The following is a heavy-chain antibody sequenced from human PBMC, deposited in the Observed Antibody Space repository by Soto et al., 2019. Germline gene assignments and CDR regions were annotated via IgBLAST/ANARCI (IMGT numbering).Heavy chain of an antibody. J-gene: IGHJ6*02. V-gene: IGHV3-33*01. CDR2: IWYDGSNK. Sequence: LRLSCAASGFTFSSYGMHWVRQAPGKGLEWVAVIWYDGSNKYYADSVKGRFTISRDNSKNTLYLQMNSLRAEDTAVYYCARELSYGAYYYYYGMDVWGQGTTVTVSS. CDR1: GFTFSSYG. D-gene: IGHD5-18*01. CDR3: ARELSYGAYYYYYGMDV.